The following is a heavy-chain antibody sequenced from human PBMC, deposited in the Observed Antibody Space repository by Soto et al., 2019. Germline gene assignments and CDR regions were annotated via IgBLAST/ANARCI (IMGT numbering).Heavy chain of an antibody. CDR2: IAPITGST. V-gene: IGHV1-46*02. D-gene: IGHD3-10*01. J-gene: IGHJ5*02. CDR1: GETFNMFN. CDR3: ARAPPRGWFDT. Sequence: QVELVQSGAEVKKPGASVRVSCKTSGETFNMFNIHWVRQVSGQGPERMGLIAPITGSTHYAEKFEGRLSLTGDSSTRTVYMELSGLTSEDTARFYCARAPPRGWFDTWGRGTLVTVSS.